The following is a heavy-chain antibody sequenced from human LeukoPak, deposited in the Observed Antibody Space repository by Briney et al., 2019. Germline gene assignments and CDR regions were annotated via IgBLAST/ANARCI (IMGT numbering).Heavy chain of an antibody. V-gene: IGHV3-48*01. D-gene: IGHD6-25*01. CDR1: GFTFSSYT. CDR2: IGTSSTTI. J-gene: IGHJ6*03. Sequence: GGYLRLSCAASGFTFSSYTMNWVRQPPGKGLEWVSNIGTSSTTIYYADSVKGRFTISRDNAKNSLYLQMNSLRADDTAVYYCARFAAGGSYYYYMDVWGKGTTVTVSS. CDR3: ARFAAGGSYYYYMDV.